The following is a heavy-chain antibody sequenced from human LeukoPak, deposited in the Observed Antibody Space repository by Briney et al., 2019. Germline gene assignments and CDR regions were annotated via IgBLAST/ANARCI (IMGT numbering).Heavy chain of an antibody. CDR1: GFSLSRYW. CDR3: AREGDTSPGLDY. CDR2: IRQDGDEK. J-gene: IGHJ4*02. V-gene: IGHV3-7*01. Sequence: GGSLRLSCTASGFSLSRYWMSWVRQAPGKGLEWEANIRQDGDEKHYVDSVKGRLTISRDNAKNSVYLQMTSLRAEDTAVYFCAREGDTSPGLDYWGQGALVTVSS.